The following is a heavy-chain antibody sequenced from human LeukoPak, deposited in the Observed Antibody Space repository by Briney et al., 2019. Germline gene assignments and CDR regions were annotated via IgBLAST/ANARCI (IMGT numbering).Heavy chain of an antibody. CDR1: GGSFSGYY. V-gene: IGHV3-11*04. J-gene: IGHJ6*03. D-gene: IGHD2-15*01. CDR3: ARGLRGRYYYYMDV. Sequence: LSLTCAVYGGSFSGYYWSWIRQAPGKGLELVSHISGSGATVYYADSVKGRFTISRDNAKNSLSLQVSSLRAEDTAVYYCARGLRGRYYYYMDVWGEGTTVAVSS. CDR2: ISGSGATV.